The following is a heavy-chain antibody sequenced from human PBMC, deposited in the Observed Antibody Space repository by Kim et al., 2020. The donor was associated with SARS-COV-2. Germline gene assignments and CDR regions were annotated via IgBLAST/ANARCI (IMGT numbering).Heavy chain of an antibody. V-gene: IGHV3-9*01. D-gene: IGHD3-22*01. J-gene: IGHJ4*02. CDR3: AKDIAYYDSSIDY. Sequence: YADSVKGRFTISRDNAKNSLYLQMNSLRAEDTALYYCAKDIAYYDSSIDYWGQGTLVTVSS.